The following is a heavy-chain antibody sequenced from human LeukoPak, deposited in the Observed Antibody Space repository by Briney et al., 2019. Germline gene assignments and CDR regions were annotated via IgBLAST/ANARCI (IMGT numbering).Heavy chain of an antibody. D-gene: IGHD5-18*01. CDR1: GFTFSSYS. J-gene: IGHJ6*02. CDR3: ARDGGRGYSYGYYYYGMDV. CDR2: ISSSSSYI. Sequence: PGGSLRLSCAASGFTFSSYSMNWVRQAPGKGLEWVSSISSSSSYIYYADSVKGRFTISRGNAKNSLYLQMNSLRAEDTAVYYCARDGGRGYSYGYYYYGMDVWGQGTTVTVSS. V-gene: IGHV3-21*01.